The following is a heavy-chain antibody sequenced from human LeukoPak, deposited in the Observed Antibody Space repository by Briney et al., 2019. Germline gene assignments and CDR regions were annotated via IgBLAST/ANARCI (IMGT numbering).Heavy chain of an antibody. Sequence: PGGSLRLSCAASGFTFIRYAMSWVRQAPGKGLEWVSFITAGGTNTNYADSVKGRFTISRDNSKNTLYLQMNSLRAEDTAVYYCAKLIFGTSRYYFDSNGYFDYWGQGTLVTVSS. J-gene: IGHJ4*02. CDR1: GFTFIRYA. CDR3: AKLIFGTSRYYFDSNGYFDY. V-gene: IGHV3-23*01. CDR2: ITAGGTNT. D-gene: IGHD3-22*01.